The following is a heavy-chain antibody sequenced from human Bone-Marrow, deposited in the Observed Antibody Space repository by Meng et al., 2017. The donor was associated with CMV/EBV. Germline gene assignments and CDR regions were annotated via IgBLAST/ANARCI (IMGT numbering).Heavy chain of an antibody. V-gene: IGHV4-30-4*01. CDR1: GGSISSGGYY. CDR3: ARLPLYWGGSWYVF. Sequence: SETLSLTCTVSGGSISSGGYYWSWIRQHPGKGLEWIGYIYYSGSTYYNPSLKSRVTISVDTSKNQFSLKLSSVAAADTAVYYCARLPLYWGGSWYVFWGQGTLVTVSS. D-gene: IGHD6-13*01. J-gene: IGHJ4*02. CDR2: IYYSGST.